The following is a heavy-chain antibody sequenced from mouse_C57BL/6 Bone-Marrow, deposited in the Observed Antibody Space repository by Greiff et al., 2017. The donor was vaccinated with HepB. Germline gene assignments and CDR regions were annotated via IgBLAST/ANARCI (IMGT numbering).Heavy chain of an antibody. CDR1: GYSITSGYY. CDR2: ISYDGSN. V-gene: IGHV3-6*01. CDR3: ARDPYYFFDY. D-gene: IGHD1-1*01. J-gene: IGHJ2*01. Sequence: VQLKESGPGLVKPSQSLSLTCSVTGYSITSGYYWNWIRQFPGNKLEWMGYISYDGSNNYNPSLKNRISITRDTSKNQFFLKLNSVTTEDTATYYCARDPYYFFDYWGQGTTLTVSS.